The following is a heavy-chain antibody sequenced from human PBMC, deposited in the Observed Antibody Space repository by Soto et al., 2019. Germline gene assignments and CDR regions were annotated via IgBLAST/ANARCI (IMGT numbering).Heavy chain of an antibody. Sequence: PGGSLRLSCAASGFTFSSYSMNWVRQAPGKGLEWVSSISSSSSYIYYADSVKGRFTISRDNAKNSLYLQMSSLRAEDTAVYYCARDPDYCSSTSCADYWGQGTLVTVSS. CDR1: GFTFSSYS. CDR3: ARDPDYCSSTSCADY. J-gene: IGHJ4*02. V-gene: IGHV3-21*01. D-gene: IGHD2-2*01. CDR2: ISSSSSYI.